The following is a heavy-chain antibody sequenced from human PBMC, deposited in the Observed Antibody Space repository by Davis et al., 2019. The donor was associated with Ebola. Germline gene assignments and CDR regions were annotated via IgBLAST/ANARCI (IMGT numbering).Heavy chain of an antibody. CDR3: ARQGWSGYSLRHWLDP. J-gene: IGHJ5*02. D-gene: IGHD3-3*01. Sequence: MPSETLSLTCTVSGGSIISSSSYWGWIRQPPRKGLEWIGSIYYSGITYYNPSLKSRVTISVDTSKNQFSLKLRAVTAADTDVYYCARQGWSGYSLRHWLDPWGRGTLVTVSS. CDR2: IYYSGIT. V-gene: IGHV4-39*01. CDR1: GGSIISSSSY.